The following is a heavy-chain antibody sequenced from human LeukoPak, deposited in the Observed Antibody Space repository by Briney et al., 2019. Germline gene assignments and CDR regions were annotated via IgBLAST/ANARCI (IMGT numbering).Heavy chain of an antibody. CDR2: IYTSGST. D-gene: IGHD3-10*01. CDR1: GGSISSGSYY. J-gene: IGHJ4*02. CDR3: AREFGGRYSHFDY. Sequence: PSETLSLTCTVSGGSISSGSYYWSWIRQPAGKGLEWIGRIYTSGSTNYNPSLKSRVTISVDTSKNQFSLKLSSVTAADTAVYYCAREFGGRYSHFDYWGQGPLVTVSS. V-gene: IGHV4-61*02.